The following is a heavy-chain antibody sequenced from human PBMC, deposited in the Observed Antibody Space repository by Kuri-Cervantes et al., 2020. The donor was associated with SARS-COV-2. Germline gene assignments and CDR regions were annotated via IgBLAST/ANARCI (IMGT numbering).Heavy chain of an antibody. CDR2: VIPMFGTT. Sequence: SVKVSCKASGGTFSTHAINWVRQAPGQGLEWMGTVIPMFGTTHHAQRLQGRLTMTADTSTSIAYMTLSSLRSDDTAVYYCARDRGVEARWEGDYYHVMDVWGPGITVAVSS. CDR3: ARDRGVEARWEGDYYHVMDV. CDR1: GGTFSTHA. D-gene: IGHD1-26*01. J-gene: IGHJ6*02. V-gene: IGHV1-69*06.